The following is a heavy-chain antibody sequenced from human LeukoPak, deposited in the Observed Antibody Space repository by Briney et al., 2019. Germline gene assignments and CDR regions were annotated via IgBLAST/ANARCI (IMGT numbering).Heavy chain of an antibody. Sequence: GGSLRLSCAASGFTFSSYSMSWVRQVPGKGLEWVSVIGSGGSGGTSYADSVRGRFTMSRDDSKNTLFLQMNSLRAEDTAVYYCAKDHPYCGGDCYEVAYYFDYWGQGTLVTVSS. CDR2: IGSGGSGGT. CDR1: GFTFSSYS. J-gene: IGHJ4*02. CDR3: AKDHPYCGGDCYEVAYYFDY. D-gene: IGHD2-21*01. V-gene: IGHV3-23*01.